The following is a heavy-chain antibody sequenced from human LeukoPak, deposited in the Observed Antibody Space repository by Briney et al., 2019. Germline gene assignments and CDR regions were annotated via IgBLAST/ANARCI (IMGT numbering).Heavy chain of an antibody. Sequence: QPGGSLRLSCAASGFTFSNYNMNWVRQAPGKGLEWVSYISDRSTTIYYAGSVKGRFTISRDNAKNSLNLQMNSLRPEDTAIYYCARSPPGSTVTPGNYWGQGTLVTVSS. J-gene: IGHJ4*02. CDR2: ISDRSTTI. CDR1: GFTFSNYN. CDR3: ARSPPGSTVTPGNY. D-gene: IGHD5/OR15-5a*01. V-gene: IGHV3-48*01.